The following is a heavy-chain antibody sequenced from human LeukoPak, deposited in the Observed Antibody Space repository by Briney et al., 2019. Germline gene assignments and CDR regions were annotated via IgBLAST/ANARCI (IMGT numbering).Heavy chain of an antibody. D-gene: IGHD4/OR15-4a*01. CDR3: ARGGTMVRGYFDY. V-gene: IGHV3-30-3*01. Sequence: GGSLRLSCAASGFSFSSYAMHWVRQTPGKGLEWVAVISYDGSNKYYADSVKGRFTISRDNSKNTLYLQMNSLRAEDTAVYYCARGGTMVRGYFDYWGQGTLVTVSS. CDR1: GFSFSSYA. J-gene: IGHJ4*02. CDR2: ISYDGSNK.